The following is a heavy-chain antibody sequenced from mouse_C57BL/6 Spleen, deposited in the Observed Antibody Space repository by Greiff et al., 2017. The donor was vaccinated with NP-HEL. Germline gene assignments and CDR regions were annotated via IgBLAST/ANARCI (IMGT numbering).Heavy chain of an antibody. CDR2: IDPSDSET. CDR1: GYTFTSYW. Sequence: QVQLKQPGAELVRPGSSVKLSCKASGYTFTSYWMHWVKQRPIQGLEWIGNIDPSDSETHYNQKFKDKATLTVDKSSSTAYMQLSSLTSEDSAVYYCARKQSSGFAYWGQGTLVTVSA. D-gene: IGHD3-2*02. CDR3: ARKQSSGFAY. J-gene: IGHJ3*01. V-gene: IGHV1-52*01.